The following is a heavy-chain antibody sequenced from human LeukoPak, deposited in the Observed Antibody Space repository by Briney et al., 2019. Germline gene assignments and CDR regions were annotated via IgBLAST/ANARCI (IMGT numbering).Heavy chain of an antibody. D-gene: IGHD2-21*02. CDR2: FDPEDGET. Sequence: ASVKVSCKVSGYTLTELSMHWVRQAPGKGLEWMGGFDPEDGETIYAQRFQGRVTMTEDTSTDTAYVELSGLRSEDTAVYYCATDEAPTYCGGDCHHWFDPWGQGTLVTVSS. CDR1: GYTLTELS. CDR3: ATDEAPTYCGGDCHHWFDP. J-gene: IGHJ5*02. V-gene: IGHV1-24*01.